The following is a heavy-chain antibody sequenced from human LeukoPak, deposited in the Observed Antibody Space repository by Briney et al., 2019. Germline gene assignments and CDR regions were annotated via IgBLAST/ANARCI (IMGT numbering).Heavy chain of an antibody. CDR3: ARDGSGLYGDYYYYMDV. J-gene: IGHJ6*03. CDR1: GGSISSYY. CDR2: IYTSGST. Sequence: SETLSLTCTVSGGSISSYYWSWIRQPAGKGLEWIGRIYTSGSTNYNPSLKSRVTISVDTSKNQFSLKLSSVTAADTAVYYCARDGSGLYGDYYYYMDVWGKGTTVTISS. V-gene: IGHV4-4*07. D-gene: IGHD4-17*01.